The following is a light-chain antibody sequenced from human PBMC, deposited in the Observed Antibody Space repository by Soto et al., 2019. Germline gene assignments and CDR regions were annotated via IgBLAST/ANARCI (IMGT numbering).Light chain of an antibody. CDR3: HLYGSSWT. J-gene: IGKJ1*01. Sequence: EIVLTQSPGTLSLSPGERATLSCRASQSVSSSYLAWYQQKPGQAPRLPIYGASSRATGIPDRFSGSGSGTDVALPISRLEPDDFAVYYFHLYGSSWTFGPGTKVETK. CDR2: GAS. CDR1: QSVSSSY. V-gene: IGKV3-20*01.